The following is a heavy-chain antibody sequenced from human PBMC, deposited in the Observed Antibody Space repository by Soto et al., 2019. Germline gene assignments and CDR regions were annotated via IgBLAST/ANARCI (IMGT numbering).Heavy chain of an antibody. CDR3: ARDRIMITFVGVTYYYVMDV. Sequence: QLQLQESGSGLVKPSQTLSLTCAVSGGSISSGGYSWSWIRQPPGKGMEWIGTILHRGKTNYNPPLKSSITMSVDRSKNHFSLNLRSVTAADTAVYYCARDRIMITFVGVTYYYVMDVWGQGTGVSGSS. CDR1: GGSISSGGYS. J-gene: IGHJ6*01. D-gene: IGHD3-16*01. V-gene: IGHV4-30-2*01. CDR2: ILHRGKT.